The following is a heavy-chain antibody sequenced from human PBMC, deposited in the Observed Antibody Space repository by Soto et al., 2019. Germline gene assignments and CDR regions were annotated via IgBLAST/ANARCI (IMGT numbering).Heavy chain of an antibody. CDR1: GGSISSGAYY. CDR2: IYYSGST. CDR3: ARAHTYYYGSGSYSYFDY. Sequence: QVLLQESGPGLVKPSQTLSLTCTVSGGSISSGAYYWSWIRQHPGKGLEWIGYIYYSGSTYYNPSLKSRVTISVDTSKNQFSLNLTSVTAADTAVFYCARAHTYYYGSGSYSYFDYWGQGTLVIVSS. V-gene: IGHV4-31*03. J-gene: IGHJ4*02. D-gene: IGHD3-10*01.